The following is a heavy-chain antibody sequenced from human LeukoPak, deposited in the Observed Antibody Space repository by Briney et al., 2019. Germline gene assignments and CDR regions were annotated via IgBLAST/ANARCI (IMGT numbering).Heavy chain of an antibody. CDR2: ISYDGSNK. D-gene: IGHD5-24*01. CDR3: APEGDGYILFDY. CDR1: GFTFSSYG. J-gene: IGHJ4*02. Sequence: PRRSLRLSCAAPGFTFSSYGMHWVRQAPGKGLEWVAVISYDGSNKYYADSVKGRFTISRDNSKNTLYLQMNSLRVEDTAVYYCAPEGDGYILFDYWGQGTLVTVSS. V-gene: IGHV3-30*03.